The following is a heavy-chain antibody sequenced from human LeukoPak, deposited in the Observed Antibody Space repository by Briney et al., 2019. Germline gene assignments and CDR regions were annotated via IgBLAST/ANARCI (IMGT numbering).Heavy chain of an antibody. CDR3: ATYRQVLLPFES. CDR2: IRSKAYGGTT. J-gene: IGHJ4*02. D-gene: IGHD2-8*02. Sequence: GGSLRLSCTASGFTFGDYAMSWVRQAPGKGLEWVGFIRSKAYGGTTEYAASVKGRFTISRDDSKSIAYLQMNSLKGDDTAIYYCATYRQVLLPFESWGQGTLVTVSS. CDR1: GFTFGDYA. V-gene: IGHV3-49*04.